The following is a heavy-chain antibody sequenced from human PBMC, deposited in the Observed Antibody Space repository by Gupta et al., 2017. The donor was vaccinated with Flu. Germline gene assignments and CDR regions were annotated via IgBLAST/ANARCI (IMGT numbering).Heavy chain of an antibody. V-gene: IGHV3-15*02. D-gene: IGHD1-26*01. J-gene: IGHJ4*02. Sequence: VHLVQSGGALVTPGGSLTLSCAASGFTFSNAWMTWVRQAPGEGLEWVGRIRGNTDGGTTDYAAPVRGRFSISRDDASDTLYLQMNSLKTEDTGVYYCTTELWELDLTRHWGQGTLVTVSS. CDR2: IRGNTDGGTT. CDR3: TTELWELDLTRH. CDR1: GFTFSNAW.